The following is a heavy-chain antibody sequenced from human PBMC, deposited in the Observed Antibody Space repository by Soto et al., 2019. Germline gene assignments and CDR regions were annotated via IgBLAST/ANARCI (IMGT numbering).Heavy chain of an antibody. J-gene: IGHJ4*02. Sequence: GGSLRLSCAASGFTFSSYAMSWVRQAPGKGLEWVSVISGSGSSKYYADSVKGRFTISRDNPKNTLYLQMNSLRAEDTAVYYCARTYYDILTGFPGIDYWGQGTLVTVSS. V-gene: IGHV3-23*01. D-gene: IGHD3-9*01. CDR1: GFTFSSYA. CDR3: ARTYYDILTGFPGIDY. CDR2: ISGSGSSK.